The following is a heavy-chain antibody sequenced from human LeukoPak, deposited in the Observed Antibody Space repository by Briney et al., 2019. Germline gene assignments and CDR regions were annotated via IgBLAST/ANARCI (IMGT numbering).Heavy chain of an antibody. CDR2: IYYSGST. V-gene: IGHV4-39*07. CDR1: GGSISSSSYY. Sequence: SETLSLTCTVSGGSISSSSYYWGWIRQPPGKGLEWIGSIYYSGSTYYNPSLKSRVTISVDTSKNQFSLKLTSVTATDTAVYYCARDVRFGDNNWFDPWGQGTLVTVSS. D-gene: IGHD3-10*01. J-gene: IGHJ5*02. CDR3: ARDVRFGDNNWFDP.